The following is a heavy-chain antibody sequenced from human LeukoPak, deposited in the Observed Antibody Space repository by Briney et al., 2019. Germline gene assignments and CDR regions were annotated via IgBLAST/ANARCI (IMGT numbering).Heavy chain of an antibody. CDR2: ISGSGDRT. V-gene: IGHV3-66*01. D-gene: IGHD5-12*01. Sequence: ETLSLTCTVSGGSISSYYWSWVRQAPGKGLEWVSAISGSGDRTYYADSVKGRFTISRDNSKNPLYLQMNSLRAEDTAVYYCARAVAYDAFDIWGQGTMVTVSS. CDR1: GGSISSYY. CDR3: ARAVAYDAFDI. J-gene: IGHJ3*02.